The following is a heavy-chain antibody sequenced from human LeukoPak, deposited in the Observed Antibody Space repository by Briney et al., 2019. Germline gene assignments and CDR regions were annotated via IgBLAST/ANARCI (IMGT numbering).Heavy chain of an antibody. V-gene: IGHV3-74*01. Sequence: LVWVSRIRRDGSTINYADSVRGRFTISRDNAKNALSLEMNNLRAEDTAVYYCVRYVWFGVVYCMGVWG. J-gene: IGHJ6*01. CDR3: VRYVWFGVVYCMGV. CDR2: IRRDGSTI. D-gene: IGHD3-10*01.